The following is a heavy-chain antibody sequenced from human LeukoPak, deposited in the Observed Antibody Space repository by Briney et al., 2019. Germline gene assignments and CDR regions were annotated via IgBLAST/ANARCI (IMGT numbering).Heavy chain of an antibody. D-gene: IGHD4-17*01. CDR2: IYYSGST. J-gene: IGHJ5*02. V-gene: IGHV4-39*07. Sequence: KPSETLSLTCTVSGGSISSSSYYWGWIRQPPGKGLEWIGSIYYSGSTYYNPSLKSRVTISVDTSKNQFSLKLSSVTAADTAVYYCARDDYGDRGRGRFDPWGQGTLVTVSS. CDR3: ARDDYGDRGRGRFDP. CDR1: GGSISSSSYY.